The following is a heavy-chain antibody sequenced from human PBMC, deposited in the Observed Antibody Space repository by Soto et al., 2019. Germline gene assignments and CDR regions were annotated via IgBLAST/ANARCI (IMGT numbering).Heavy chain of an antibody. D-gene: IGHD2-8*02. V-gene: IGHV1-69*12. CDR1: GGTFSSYA. J-gene: IGHJ4*02. CDR2: IIPIFGTA. Sequence: QVQLVQSGAEVKKPGSSVKVSCKASGGTFSSYAISWVRQAPGQGLEWMGGIIPIFGTANYAQKFQGRVTMTADESTSPAYMELRSLRSEDTAVYYCAQEGGDVLVYYWGQGTLVTVSS. CDR3: AQEGGDVLVYY.